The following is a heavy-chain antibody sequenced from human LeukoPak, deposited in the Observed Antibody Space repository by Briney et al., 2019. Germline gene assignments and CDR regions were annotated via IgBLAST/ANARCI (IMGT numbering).Heavy chain of an antibody. CDR1: GFTFSSYA. Sequence: GGSLRPSCAASGFTFSSYAMSWVRQAPGKGLEWVSAISGSGGSTYYADSVKGRFTISRDNSKNTLYLQMNSLRAEDTAVYYCAKDRSKFGEALDYWGQGTLVTVSS. CDR3: AKDRSKFGEALDY. D-gene: IGHD3-3*01. CDR2: ISGSGGST. J-gene: IGHJ4*02. V-gene: IGHV3-23*01.